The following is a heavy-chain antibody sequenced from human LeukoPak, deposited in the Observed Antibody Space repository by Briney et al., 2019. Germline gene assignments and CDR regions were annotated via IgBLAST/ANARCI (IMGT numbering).Heavy chain of an antibody. D-gene: IGHD6-19*01. CDR1: GGSISSYY. Sequence: SETLSLTCTVSGGSISSYYWSWIRQPPGKGLEWIGYIYYSGSTNYNPSLKSRVTISVDTSKNQFSLKLSSVTAADTAVYYCARGVVSVAGMLTVLRYYYYYMDVWGKGTTVTVSS. V-gene: IGHV4-59*01. J-gene: IGHJ6*03. CDR3: ARGVVSVAGMLTVLRYYYYYMDV. CDR2: IYYSGST.